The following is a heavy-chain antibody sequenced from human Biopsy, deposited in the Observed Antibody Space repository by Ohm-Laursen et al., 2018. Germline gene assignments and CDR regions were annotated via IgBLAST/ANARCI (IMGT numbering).Heavy chain of an antibody. Sequence: SLRLSCSASGFTFSSYAVTWFRQAPGKGLEWVSTISGNSGIIYDTDSVKGRFTISRDNSKNTLYLQMNSLRADDTAVYYCALAAAQTVTHFDYWGQGTLVTVSS. CDR3: ALAAAQTVTHFDY. V-gene: IGHV3-23*01. D-gene: IGHD4-17*01. CDR1: GFTFSSYA. CDR2: ISGNSGII. J-gene: IGHJ4*02.